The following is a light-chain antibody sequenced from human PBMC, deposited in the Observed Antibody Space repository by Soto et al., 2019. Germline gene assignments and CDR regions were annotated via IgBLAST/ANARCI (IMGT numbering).Light chain of an antibody. J-gene: IGKJ5*01. CDR2: AAS. CDR1: QGISSY. Sequence: IQLTQSPSSLSASVGDRVTITCRASQGISSYLAWYQQKPGKAPKLLIYAASTLQSGVPSRFSGSGSGTDFTLTISILHPEDFATYYCQQHNSYPITFGQGTRLEIK. CDR3: QQHNSYPIT. V-gene: IGKV1-9*01.